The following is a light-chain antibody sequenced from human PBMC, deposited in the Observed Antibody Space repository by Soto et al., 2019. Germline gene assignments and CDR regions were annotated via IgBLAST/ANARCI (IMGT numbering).Light chain of an antibody. J-gene: IGKJ1*01. V-gene: IGKV1-6*01. CDR1: QDIKNE. Sequence: AIQMTQSPSSLSAPVGDRVTITCRASQDIKNELGWYQQKPGKAPNVLIYAASTLLSGVPSRFSGAGSGTDFTLTISSLQPEDFATYYCLQDHNYPRTFGQGTRVEIK. CDR3: LQDHNYPRT. CDR2: AAS.